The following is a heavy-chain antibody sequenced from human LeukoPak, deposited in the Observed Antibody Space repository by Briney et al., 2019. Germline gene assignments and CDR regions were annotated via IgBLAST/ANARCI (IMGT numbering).Heavy chain of an antibody. CDR2: IYTSGST. CDR3: ARITFVVEGYGMDV. J-gene: IGHJ6*02. V-gene: IGHV4-61*02. CDR1: GGSISSGSYY. D-gene: IGHD2-21*01. Sequence: SETLSLTCTVSGGSISSGSYYWSWIRQPAGKGLEWIGRIYTSGSTYYNPSLKSRVTISVDTSKNQFSLSLSSVTAADTAVYYCARITFVVEGYGMDVWGQGTTVTVSS.